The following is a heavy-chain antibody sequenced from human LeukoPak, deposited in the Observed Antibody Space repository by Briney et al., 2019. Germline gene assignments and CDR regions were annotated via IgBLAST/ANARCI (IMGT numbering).Heavy chain of an antibody. CDR1: GGSISSYY. Sequence: PSQTLPLTCSVSGGSISSYYWSWIRQPPGKGLEWIGYIYYSGSTNYNPSLKSRVTISVDTSKNQFSLNLTSVTAADTAVYYCARFTPQGYGWGGYNRFDPWGQGTPVTVSS. J-gene: IGHJ5*02. V-gene: IGHV4-59*01. D-gene: IGHD3-16*01. CDR2: IYYSGST. CDR3: ARFTPQGYGWGGYNRFDP.